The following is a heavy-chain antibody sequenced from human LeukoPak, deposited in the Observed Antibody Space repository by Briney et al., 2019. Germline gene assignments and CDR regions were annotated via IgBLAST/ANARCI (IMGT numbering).Heavy chain of an antibody. CDR2: ITNSGDRK. CDR1: GFTFSSYA. CDR3: ARNSESDY. J-gene: IGHJ4*02. Sequence: TGGSLRLSCAASGFTFSSYAMSWVRQAPGKGLEWVSTITNSGDRKYYADSVKGRFTVSRDNSKNTLYLRMNSLRAEDTAVFYCARNSESDYWGQGTLVTVSS. D-gene: IGHD1-7*01. V-gene: IGHV3-23*01.